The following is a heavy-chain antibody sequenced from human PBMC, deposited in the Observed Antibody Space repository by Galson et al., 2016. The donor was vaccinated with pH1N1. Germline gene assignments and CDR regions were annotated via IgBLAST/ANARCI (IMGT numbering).Heavy chain of an antibody. Sequence: SLRLSCAASGFSFSSYGMHWVRQAPGKGLEWVAVVSQDGTYKDYADSVKGRLTISRDNSRRTLLLHMNSLRPEDTAVYYCAKDQYSGFDDEAFDQWGQGTLVTVSS. CDR3: AKDQYSGFDDEAFDQ. D-gene: IGHD5-12*01. J-gene: IGHJ4*02. V-gene: IGHV3-30*18. CDR1: GFSFSSYG. CDR2: VSQDGTYK.